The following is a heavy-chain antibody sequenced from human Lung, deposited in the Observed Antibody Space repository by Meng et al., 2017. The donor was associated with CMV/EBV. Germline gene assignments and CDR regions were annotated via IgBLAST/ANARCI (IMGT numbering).Heavy chain of an antibody. CDR3: AKAPNLYYYNGLDV. CDR2: IYPGDSET. Sequence: GGSXRLXCKASGFSFTNSWVGWVRQMPGKGLEWMAFIYPGDSETKYSTAFQGQVTISADKSISTAYLQWSSLKASDTAMYYCAKAPNLYYYNGLDVWGQGXTVTVSS. CDR1: GFSFTNSW. J-gene: IGHJ6*02. V-gene: IGHV5-51*01.